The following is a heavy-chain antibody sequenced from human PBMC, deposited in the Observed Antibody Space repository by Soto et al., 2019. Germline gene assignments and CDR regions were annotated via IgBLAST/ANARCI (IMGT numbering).Heavy chain of an antibody. D-gene: IGHD4-4*01. J-gene: IGHJ4*02. Sequence: QVQVVQSGAEVQKPGASVKVSCKASEYTFTSYVMHWVRQAPGQSLEWIGWINAGNGHTKYSQKFQDRVTITRDKSANTAYMELSRLRSEDTAVYYCARELQGLYYFDYWGQGALVTVSS. CDR2: INAGNGHT. CDR1: EYTFTSYV. V-gene: IGHV1-3*01. CDR3: ARELQGLYYFDY.